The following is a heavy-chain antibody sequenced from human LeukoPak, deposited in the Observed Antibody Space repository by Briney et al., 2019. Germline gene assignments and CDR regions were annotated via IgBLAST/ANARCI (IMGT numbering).Heavy chain of an antibody. J-gene: IGHJ4*02. D-gene: IGHD3-16*01. V-gene: IGHV4-4*07. CDR2: VCGSGPT. Sequence: ADTLSLTCTVSRGHMSSYFWICIRPPAGKGLEGIGHVCGSGPTNYTDSVESRVSMSADTSKTQISVRLTSVTAADTAVYYCAKLGNQWKPCFDYWGQGALVTVSS. CDR3: AKLGNQWKPCFDY. CDR1: RGHMSSYF.